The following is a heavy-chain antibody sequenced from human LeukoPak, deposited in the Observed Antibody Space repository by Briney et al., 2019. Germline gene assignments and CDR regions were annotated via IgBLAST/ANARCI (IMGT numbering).Heavy chain of an antibody. D-gene: IGHD6-6*01. Sequence: GGSLRLSCAASGFTFSSYGMHWVRQAPGKGLEWVAVISYDGSNKYYADSVKGRFTISRDNSKNTLYLQMNSLRAEDTAVYYCASPRKGFAFDIWGQGTMVTVSS. CDR2: ISYDGSNK. CDR1: GFTFSSYG. V-gene: IGHV3-30*03. CDR3: ASPRKGFAFDI. J-gene: IGHJ3*02.